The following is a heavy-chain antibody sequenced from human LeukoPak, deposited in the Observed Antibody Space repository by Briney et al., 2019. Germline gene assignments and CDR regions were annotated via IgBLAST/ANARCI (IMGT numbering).Heavy chain of an antibody. CDR3: ARQVGVRWLQFPYFDY. D-gene: IGHD5-24*01. J-gene: IGHJ4*02. CDR2: ISAYNGNT. Sequence: ASVKVSCKASGYTFTGYYMHWVRQAPGQGLEWMGWISAYNGNTNYAQKLQGRVTMTTDTSTSTAYMELRSLRSDDTAVYYCARQVGVRWLQFPYFDYWGQGTLVTVSS. V-gene: IGHV1-18*04. CDR1: GYTFTGYY.